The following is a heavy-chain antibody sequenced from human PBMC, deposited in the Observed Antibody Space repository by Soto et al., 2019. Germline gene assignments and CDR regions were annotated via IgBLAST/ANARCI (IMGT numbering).Heavy chain of an antibody. D-gene: IGHD5-12*01. CDR3: ARYIVATITDYGDFFDY. CDR1: GGSISSYY. CDR2: IYYSGST. Sequence: SETLSLTCTVSGGSISSYYWSWIRQPPGKGLEWIGYIYYSGSTNYNPSLKSRVTISVDTSKNQFSLKLSSVTAADTAVYYCARYIVATITDYGDFFDYWGQGTLVTVSS. V-gene: IGHV4-59*08. J-gene: IGHJ4*02.